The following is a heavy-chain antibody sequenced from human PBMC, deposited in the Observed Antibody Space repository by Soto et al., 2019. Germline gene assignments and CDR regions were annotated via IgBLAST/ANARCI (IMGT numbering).Heavy chain of an antibody. CDR2: ISSSSSYI. D-gene: IGHD3-3*01. CDR3: ARDPAIFGTARQNWFDP. CDR1: GFTFSSYS. V-gene: IGHV3-21*01. J-gene: IGHJ5*02. Sequence: GGSLRLSCAASGFTFSSYSMNWVRQAPGKGLEWVSSISSSSSYIYYADSVKGRFTISRDNAKNSLYLQMNSLRAEDTAVYYCARDPAIFGTARQNWFDPWGQGSLFTV.